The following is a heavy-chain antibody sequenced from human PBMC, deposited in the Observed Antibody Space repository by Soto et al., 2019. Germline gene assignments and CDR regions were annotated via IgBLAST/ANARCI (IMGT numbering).Heavy chain of an antibody. D-gene: IGHD2-21*02. CDR2: ISGSGSST. J-gene: IGHJ5*02. CDR3: AKDRSGDTGGRVRFAP. V-gene: IGHV3-23*01. CDR1: GLTFSSYA. Sequence: EVQLLESGGGLVQPGGSLRLSCAASGLTFSSYAMSWVRQAPGKGLEWVSAISGSGSSTYYADSVKGRFTISRDNSKNTLYLQMNSLRAEDTAVYFCAKDRSGDTGGRVRFAPWGQGTLVTVSS.